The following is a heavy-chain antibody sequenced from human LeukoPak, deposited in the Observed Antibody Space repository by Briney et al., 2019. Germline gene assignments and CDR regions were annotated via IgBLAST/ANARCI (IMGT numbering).Heavy chain of an antibody. J-gene: IGHJ4*02. D-gene: IGHD3-10*01. CDR3: ARHRFGSGILADY. Sequence: GGSLRLSCAASGFTFSTYWMSWVRQAPGKGLEWVANIKQDGSEKYYVDSVKGRFTISRDNAKNSLYLQMNSLRAEDTAVYYCARHRFGSGILADYWGQGTLVTVSA. V-gene: IGHV3-7*01. CDR1: GFTFSTYW. CDR2: IKQDGSEK.